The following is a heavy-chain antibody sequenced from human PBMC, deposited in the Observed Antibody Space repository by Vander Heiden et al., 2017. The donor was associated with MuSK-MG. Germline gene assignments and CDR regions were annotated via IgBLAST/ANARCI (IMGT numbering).Heavy chain of an antibody. CDR1: GYTFTSYG. D-gene: IGHD7-27*01. Sequence: QVQLVQSGAEVKKPGASVKVSCKASGYTFTSYGISWGRQAPGQGLEWMGWISAYNGDTNYAQKLQGRVAMTTDTATSTAYMELRSMRSDDTAVYYCASSNGGSGWFDPWGQGTLVTVYS. J-gene: IGHJ5*02. CDR2: ISAYNGDT. CDR3: ASSNGGSGWFDP. V-gene: IGHV1-18*01.